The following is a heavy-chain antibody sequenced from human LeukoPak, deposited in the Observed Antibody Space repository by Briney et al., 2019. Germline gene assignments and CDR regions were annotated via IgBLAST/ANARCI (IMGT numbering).Heavy chain of an antibody. D-gene: IGHD4-17*01. CDR1: GGSISSSTYF. V-gene: IGHV4-39*01. CDR2: IYYTGST. CDR3: ARGPQGVTRPEY. Sequence: SETLSLTCTVSGGSISSSTYFWGWIRQPPGRGLEWIGTIYYTGSTYYNPSLKSRVTISVDTSKNQFSLKVRSVTAADTAVYYCARGPQGVTRPEYWGQGTLVTVSS. J-gene: IGHJ4*02.